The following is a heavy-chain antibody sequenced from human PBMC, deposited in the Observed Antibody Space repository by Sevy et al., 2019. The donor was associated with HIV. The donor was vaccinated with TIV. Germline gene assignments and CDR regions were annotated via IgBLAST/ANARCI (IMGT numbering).Heavy chain of an antibody. Sequence: GGSLRLSCAASGFTFSSYSMNWARQAPGKGLEWVSYISSSSSTIYYADSVKGRFTISRDNAKNSLYLQMNSLRDEDMAVYYCARDLDGGNWGHAFDIWGQGTMVTVSS. V-gene: IGHV3-48*02. D-gene: IGHD7-27*01. CDR2: ISSSSSTI. J-gene: IGHJ3*02. CDR1: GFTFSSYS. CDR3: ARDLDGGNWGHAFDI.